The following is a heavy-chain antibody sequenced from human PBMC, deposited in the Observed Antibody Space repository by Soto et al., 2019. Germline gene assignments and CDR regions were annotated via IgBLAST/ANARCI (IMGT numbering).Heavy chain of an antibody. V-gene: IGHV3-23*01. CDR2: ISGSGGST. D-gene: IGHD3-22*01. CDR1: GFTFSSYA. CDR3: AKPPYYYDSSGYSFDY. Sequence: GSLRLSCAASGFTFSSYAMSWVRQAPGKGLEWVSAISGSGGSTYYADSVKGRFTISRDNSKNTMYLQMNSLRAEDTAVYYWAKPPYYYDSSGYSFDYWGQGTLVTVSS. J-gene: IGHJ4*02.